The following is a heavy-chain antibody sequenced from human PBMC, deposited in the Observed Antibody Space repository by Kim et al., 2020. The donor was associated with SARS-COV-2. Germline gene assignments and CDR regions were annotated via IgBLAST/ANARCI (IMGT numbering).Heavy chain of an antibody. V-gene: IGHV1-69*13. Sequence: ASVKVSCKASGGTFSSYAISWVRQAPGQGLEWMGGIIPIFGTANYAQKFQGRVTITADESTSTAYMELSSLRSEDTAVYYCVRGSSGWYLEYFQHWGQGTLVTVSS. D-gene: IGHD6-19*01. CDR2: IIPIFGTA. CDR3: VRGSSGWYLEYFQH. J-gene: IGHJ1*01. CDR1: GGTFSSYA.